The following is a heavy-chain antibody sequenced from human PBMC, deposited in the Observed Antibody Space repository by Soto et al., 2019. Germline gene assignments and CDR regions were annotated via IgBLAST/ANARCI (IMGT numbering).Heavy chain of an antibody. CDR3: AREGFEQQLADY. D-gene: IGHD6-13*01. CDR2: IDPSGGIT. V-gene: IGHV1-46*01. J-gene: IGHJ4*02. Sequence: ASVKVSCKTSGYTFTNFHIHWVRQAPGQGLEWMGMIDPSGGITRDAQRFQGRITMTRDTSTSSVYMELSSLTSEDTAVYYCAREGFEQQLADYXGQGTLVTVSS. CDR1: GYTFTNFH.